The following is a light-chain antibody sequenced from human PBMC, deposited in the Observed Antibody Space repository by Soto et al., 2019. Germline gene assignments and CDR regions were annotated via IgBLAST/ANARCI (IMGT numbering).Light chain of an antibody. CDR3: AAWDDSLNGVV. V-gene: IGLV1-36*01. CDR2: YDD. J-gene: IGLJ2*01. Sequence: QPVLTQPPSVSEAPRQRVTISCSGSRSNIGDNAVNWYQQLPGKAPKLLIYYDDLLPSGVSDRFSGSKSGTSASLAIGGLQSEDEADYYCAAWDDSLNGVVFGGGTKLTVL. CDR1: RSNIGDNA.